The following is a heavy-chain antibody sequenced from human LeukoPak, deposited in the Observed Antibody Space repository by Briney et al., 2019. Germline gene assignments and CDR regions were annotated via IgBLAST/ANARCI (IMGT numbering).Heavy chain of an antibody. J-gene: IGHJ4*02. CDR3: AKGFLGSPTCKGSY. CDR2: ISGSGDST. D-gene: IGHD2-2*01. CDR1: GLTFSIYA. V-gene: IGHV3-23*01. Sequence: PGGSLRLSCAASGLTFSIYAMNWVRQAPGKGLEWVSGISGSGDSTYYADSVKGRFTISRDNSKNTLYLQMNSLRAEDTAVFYFAKGFLGSPTCKGSYGGRGTLVTVP.